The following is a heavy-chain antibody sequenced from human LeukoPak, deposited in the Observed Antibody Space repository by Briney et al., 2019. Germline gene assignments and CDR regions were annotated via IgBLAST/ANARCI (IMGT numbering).Heavy chain of an antibody. CDR1: GFTFSSYS. Sequence: GGSLRLSCAASGFTFSSYSMNWVRQAPGKGLEWVSYISSSGSTIYYADSVKGRFTISRDNAKNSLYLQMNSLRAEDTAVYYCATTYLTADFDYWGQGTLVTVSS. J-gene: IGHJ4*02. CDR2: ISSSGSTI. D-gene: IGHD2/OR15-2a*01. CDR3: ATTYLTADFDY. V-gene: IGHV3-48*04.